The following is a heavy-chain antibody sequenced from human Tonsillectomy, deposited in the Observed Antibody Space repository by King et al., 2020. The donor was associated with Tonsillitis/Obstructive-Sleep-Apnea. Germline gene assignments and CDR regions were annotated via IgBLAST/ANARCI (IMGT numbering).Heavy chain of an antibody. V-gene: IGHV3-15*01. Sequence: VQLVESGGGLVKPGGSLRLSCAASGFTFSNAWMSWVRQAPGKGLEWVGRIKSKVDGGTTDYAAPVKGRFTISRDDSKNTLYLQMNSLKTEDTAVYYCTTDRIVGVTTFPFGYYYYMDVWGKGTTVTVSS. CDR3: TTDRIVGVTTFPFGYYYYMDV. CDR2: IKSKVDGGTT. CDR1: GFTFSNAW. D-gene: IGHD1-26*01. J-gene: IGHJ6*03.